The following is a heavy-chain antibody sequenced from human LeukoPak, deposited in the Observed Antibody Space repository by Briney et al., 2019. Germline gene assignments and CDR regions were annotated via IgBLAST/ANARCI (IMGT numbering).Heavy chain of an antibody. Sequence: GGSLRLSCAASGFPFSSYTMNWVRQAPGKGLEWVSFIAGSSDYIYYADSVKGRFTISRDNAKNSLYLQMNSLRAEDTAVYYCARVAGYNYLDDYWGQGTLVTVSS. D-gene: IGHD5-24*01. V-gene: IGHV3-21*01. CDR1: GFPFSSYT. CDR3: ARVAGYNYLDDY. J-gene: IGHJ4*02. CDR2: IAGSSDYI.